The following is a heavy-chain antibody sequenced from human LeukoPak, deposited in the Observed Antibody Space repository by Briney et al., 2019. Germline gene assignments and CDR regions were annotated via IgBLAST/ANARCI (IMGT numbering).Heavy chain of an antibody. J-gene: IGHJ4*02. CDR1: GFTFSSYA. CDR3: ARALVQISDY. Sequence: PGGSLRLSCAASGFTFSSYAMSWVRQAPGKGLEWVSSISSSSSYIYYADSVKGRFTISRDNAKNSLYLQMNSLRAEDTAVYYCARALVQISDYWGQGTLVTVSS. CDR2: ISSSSSYI. D-gene: IGHD1-1*01. V-gene: IGHV3-21*01.